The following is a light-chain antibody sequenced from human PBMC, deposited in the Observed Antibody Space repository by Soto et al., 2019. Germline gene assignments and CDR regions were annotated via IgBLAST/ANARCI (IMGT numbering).Light chain of an antibody. CDR1: SSDVGRYNY. Sequence: QSALTQPASVSGSPGQSITISCTGTSSDVGRYNYVSWYQQHPGEVPKLIIFEVSNRPSGVSNRFSGSKTGNTASLTISGLQAEDEADYYCTSYTRISTVVFGGGTKLTVL. J-gene: IGLJ2*01. CDR3: TSYTRISTVV. CDR2: EVS. V-gene: IGLV2-14*01.